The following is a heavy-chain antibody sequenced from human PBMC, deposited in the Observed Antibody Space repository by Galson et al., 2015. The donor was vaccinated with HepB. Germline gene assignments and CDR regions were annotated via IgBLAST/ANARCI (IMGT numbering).Heavy chain of an antibody. CDR2: TFYRSNWYN. J-gene: IGHJ3*02. CDR1: GDSVSSNSAA. D-gene: IGHD5/OR15-5a*01. V-gene: IGHV6-1*01. CDR3: SRTSTKVPNGFDI. Sequence: CAISGDSVSSNSAAWNWIRQSPSRGLEWLGRTFYRSNWYNNYAVSVKSRITINPDTSKNQFSLHLNSVSPEDTAVYYCSRTSTKVPNGFDIWGQGTMVTVSS.